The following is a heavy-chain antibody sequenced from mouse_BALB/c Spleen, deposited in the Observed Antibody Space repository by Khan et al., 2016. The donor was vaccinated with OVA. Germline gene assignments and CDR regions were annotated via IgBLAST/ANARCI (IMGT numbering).Heavy chain of an antibody. J-gene: IGHJ1*01. D-gene: IGHD1-1*01. Sequence: EVQLQQSGPELVKPGASVKISCKTSGYTFTEYTMHWVKQSHGKSLEWIGRINPNNGGTNYNQKFKGKATLTVDTSSTTAYMELRSLTSEDSAVYYCARRDYYADFWFFDVWGAGTTVTVSS. CDR1: GYTFTEYT. CDR3: ARRDYYADFWFFDV. V-gene: IGHV1-22*01. CDR2: INPNNGGT.